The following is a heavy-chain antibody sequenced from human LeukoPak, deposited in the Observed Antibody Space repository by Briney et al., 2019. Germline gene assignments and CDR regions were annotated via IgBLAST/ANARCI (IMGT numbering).Heavy chain of an antibody. J-gene: IGHJ4*02. D-gene: IGHD3-10*01. V-gene: IGHV4-59*01. CDR1: GGSISSYY. CDR2: IYYSGST. Sequence: SETLSLTCTVSGGSISSYYWSWIRQPPGKGLEWIGYIYYSGSTNYNPSLKSRVTISVDTSKNQFSLKLSSVTAADTAVYYCARSQGGGSGSYYTSFDYWGRGTLVTVSS. CDR3: ARSQGGGSGSYYTSFDY.